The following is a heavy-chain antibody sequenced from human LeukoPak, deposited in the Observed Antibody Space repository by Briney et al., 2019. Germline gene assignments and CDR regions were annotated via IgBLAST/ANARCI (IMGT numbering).Heavy chain of an antibody. J-gene: IGHJ4*02. D-gene: IGHD5-18*01. CDR3: AKFRGYSYGPIGY. V-gene: IGHV3-23*01. CDR2: ISGSGGST. Sequence: GGSLRPSRAASGFTFSTYDMSWVRQAPGKGLEWVSAISGSGGSTFYADSVKGRFTISRDNSKNTLYLQMNSLRAEDTAVYYRAKFRGYSYGPIGYWGQGTLVTVSS. CDR1: GFTFSTYD.